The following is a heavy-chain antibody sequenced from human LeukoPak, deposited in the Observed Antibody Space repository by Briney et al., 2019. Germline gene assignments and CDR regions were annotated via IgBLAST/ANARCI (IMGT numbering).Heavy chain of an antibody. D-gene: IGHD2-15*01. J-gene: IGHJ6*03. CDR1: GYTFTGYY. V-gene: IGHV1-2*02. Sequence: AASVKVSCKASGYTFTGYYLHWVRQAPGQGLEWMGWINPSSGVTNYAQKFQGRVTMTRNTSISTAYMELSSLRSEDTAVYFCARVDTLYYYYYMDVWGKGTTVTISS. CDR2: INPSSGVT. CDR3: ARVDTLYYYYYMDV.